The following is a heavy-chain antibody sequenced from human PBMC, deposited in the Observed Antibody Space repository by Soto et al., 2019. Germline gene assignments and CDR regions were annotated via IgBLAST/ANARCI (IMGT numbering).Heavy chain of an antibody. J-gene: IGHJ4*02. CDR2: IVVGSGNT. D-gene: IGHD3-3*01. CDR1: GFTFTNSA. V-gene: IGHV1-58*01. CDR3: AASMGGSQTYYDFWSGYSRLDD. Sequence: SVKVSCKASGFTFTNSALQWVRQARGQRLEWIGWIVVGSGNTNYAQKFQERVTITRDMSTSTAYMELSSLRSEDTEVYYCAASMGGSQTYYDFWSGYSRLDDWGQGTLVTVSS.